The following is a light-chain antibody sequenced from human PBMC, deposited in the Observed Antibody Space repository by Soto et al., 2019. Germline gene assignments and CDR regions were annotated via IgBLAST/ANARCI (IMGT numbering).Light chain of an antibody. Sequence: EIVMTQSPATLSVSPGERATLSCRASQSVSINLAWYQQKPGQAPRLLIYGASTRDTGIPARFSGSGSGTEFTLTISSLRSEDFAVYYCQQYNNWPATFGQGTKVEIK. CDR1: QSVSIN. CDR2: GAS. J-gene: IGKJ1*01. V-gene: IGKV3-15*01. CDR3: QQYNNWPAT.